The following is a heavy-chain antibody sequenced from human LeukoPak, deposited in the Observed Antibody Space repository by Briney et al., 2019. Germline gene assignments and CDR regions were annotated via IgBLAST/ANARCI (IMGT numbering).Heavy chain of an antibody. CDR3: AREREGYCSSTSCRSTQGDYYYYMDV. D-gene: IGHD2-2*01. CDR1: GGTFSSYA. CDR2: IIPIFGTA. V-gene: IGHV1-69*13. J-gene: IGHJ6*03. Sequence: SVKVSCKASGGTFSSYAISWVRQAPGQGLEWMGRIIPIFGTANYAQEFQGRVTITADESTSTAYMELSSLRSEDTAVYYCAREREGYCSSTSCRSTQGDYYYYMDVWGKGTTVTVSS.